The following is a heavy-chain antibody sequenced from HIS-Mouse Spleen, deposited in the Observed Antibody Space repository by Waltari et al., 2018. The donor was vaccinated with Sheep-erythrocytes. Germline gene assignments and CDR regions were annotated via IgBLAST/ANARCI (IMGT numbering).Heavy chain of an antibody. Sequence: QVQLQQWGAGLLKPSETLSLTCAVQGGSFSGYYWSWTRQPPGKGLEWIGEINHSGSTNYNPSLKSRVTISVDTSKNQFSLKLSSVTAADTAVYYCARSITMIVVVIKTNWFDPWGQGTLVTVSS. D-gene: IGHD3-22*01. CDR2: INHSGST. V-gene: IGHV4-34*01. J-gene: IGHJ5*02. CDR3: ARSITMIVVVIKTNWFDP. CDR1: GGSFSGYY.